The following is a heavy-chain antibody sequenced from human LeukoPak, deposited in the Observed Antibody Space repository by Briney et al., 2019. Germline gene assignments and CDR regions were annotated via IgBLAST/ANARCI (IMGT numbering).Heavy chain of an antibody. CDR3: ARDSDYYDSSGFGAFDI. CDR2: IYYSGST. J-gene: IGHJ3*02. CDR1: GGPISSGGYY. D-gene: IGHD3-22*01. Sequence: SETLSLTCTVSGGPISSGGYYWSWIRQHPGKGLEWIGYIYYSGSTYYNPSLKSRVTISVDTSKNQFSLKLSSVTAADTAVYYCARDSDYYDSSGFGAFDIWGQGTMVTVSS. V-gene: IGHV4-31*03.